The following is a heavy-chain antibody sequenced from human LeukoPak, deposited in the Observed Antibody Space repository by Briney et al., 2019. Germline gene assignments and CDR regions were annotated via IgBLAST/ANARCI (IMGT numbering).Heavy chain of an antibody. V-gene: IGHV4-39*07. CDR3: ARVEASGYDYGAFDY. D-gene: IGHD5-12*01. CDR2: INHSGST. CDR1: GGSISSSSYY. J-gene: IGHJ4*02. Sequence: SETLSLTCTVSGGSISSSSYYWGWIRQPPGKGLEWIGEINHSGSTNYNPSLKSRVTISVDTSKNQFSLKLSSVTAEDTAVYYCARVEASGYDYGAFDYWGQGTLVTVSS.